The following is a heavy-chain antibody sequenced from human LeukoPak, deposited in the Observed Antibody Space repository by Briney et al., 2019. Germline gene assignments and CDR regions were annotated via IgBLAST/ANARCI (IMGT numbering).Heavy chain of an antibody. CDR1: GGSITTHY. V-gene: IGHV4-4*07. CDR3: ARDLGYDVFGP. Sequence: SETLSLTCTVSGGSITTHYRSWIRHPAGKGLEWIGRIHTSGSTKYNPSLEGGATTSLDTTTNQSSLIQSSVPAADTALYYCARDLGYDVFGPWGQKTLVTVSS. CDR2: IHTSGST. D-gene: IGHD5-18*01. J-gene: IGHJ5*02.